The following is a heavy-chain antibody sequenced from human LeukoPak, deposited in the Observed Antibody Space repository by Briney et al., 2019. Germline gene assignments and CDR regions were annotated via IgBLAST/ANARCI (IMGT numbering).Heavy chain of an antibody. Sequence: PGGSLRLSCAASGFTFSSYSMNWVRQAPGKGLEWVSSISSSSSYIYYADSVKGRFTISRDNAENSLYLQMNSLRAEDTAVYYCARDGAAAGTDFDYWGQGTLVTVSS. CDR2: ISSSSSYI. D-gene: IGHD6-13*01. CDR3: ARDGAAAGTDFDY. CDR1: GFTFSSYS. V-gene: IGHV3-21*01. J-gene: IGHJ4*02.